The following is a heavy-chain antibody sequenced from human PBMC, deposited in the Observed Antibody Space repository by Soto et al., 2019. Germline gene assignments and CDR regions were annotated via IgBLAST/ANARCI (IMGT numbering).Heavy chain of an antibody. CDR1: GYTFTSYD. D-gene: IGHD1-26*01. CDR2: MNRNGGNT. CDR3: ARRRTSGNWFDP. V-gene: IGHV1-8*01. J-gene: IGHJ5*02. Sequence: QVQLVQSGAEVKKPGASVKVSCKSSGYTFTSYDINWVRQATGQGLELMGWMNRNGGNTGYAQKFQGRVTMTRNTSISTPYMELSSLRSEDTAVYYCARRRTSGNWFDPWTHGNLVTVSS.